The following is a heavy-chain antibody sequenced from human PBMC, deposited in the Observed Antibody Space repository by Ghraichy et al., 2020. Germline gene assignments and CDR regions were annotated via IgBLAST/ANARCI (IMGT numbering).Heavy chain of an antibody. CDR1: GFTFSSYA. CDR2: ISSNGGST. Sequence: GGSLRLSCAASGFTFSSYAMHWVRQAPGKGLEYVSAISSNGGSTYYANSVKGRFTISRDNSKNTLYLQMGSLRAEDMACYYCARAPREYYYGSGTYLEGYFDYWGQGTLVTVSS. CDR3: ARAPREYYYGSGTYLEGYFDY. V-gene: IGHV3-64*01. D-gene: IGHD3-10*01. J-gene: IGHJ4*02.